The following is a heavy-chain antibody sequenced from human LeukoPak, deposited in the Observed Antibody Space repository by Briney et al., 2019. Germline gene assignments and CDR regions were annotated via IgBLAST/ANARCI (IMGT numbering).Heavy chain of an antibody. V-gene: IGHV3-21*01. Sequence: GGSLRLSCAASGFTFSSYSMNWVRQAPGKGLEWVSSISSSSSYIYYADSVEGRFTISRDNAKNSLYLQMNSLRAEDTAVYYCARAGFGEFLYYYYGMDVWGQGTTVTVSS. CDR2: ISSSSSYI. CDR3: ARAGFGEFLYYYYGMDV. J-gene: IGHJ6*02. CDR1: GFTFSSYS. D-gene: IGHD3-10*01.